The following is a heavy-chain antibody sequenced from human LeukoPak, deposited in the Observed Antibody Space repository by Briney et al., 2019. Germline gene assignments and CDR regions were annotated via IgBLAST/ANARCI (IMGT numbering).Heavy chain of an antibody. Sequence: SETPSLTCTVSGGSISSYYWSWIRQPAGKGLEWIGRIYTSGSTNYNPSLKSRVTMSVDTSKNQFSLKLSSVTAADTAVYYCARGRLYYDILTGYQEVGWFDPWGQGTLVTVSS. CDR2: IYTSGST. J-gene: IGHJ5*02. CDR1: GGSISSYY. CDR3: ARGRLYYDILTGYQEVGWFDP. D-gene: IGHD3-9*01. V-gene: IGHV4-4*07.